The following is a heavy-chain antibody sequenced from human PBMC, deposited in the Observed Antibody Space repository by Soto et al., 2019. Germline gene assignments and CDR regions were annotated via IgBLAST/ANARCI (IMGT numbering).Heavy chain of an antibody. J-gene: IGHJ2*01. V-gene: IGHV3-21*01. CDR3: ARDRGENGGIAWYFDL. CDR2: ISSSSSYI. D-gene: IGHD3-10*01. CDR1: GFTFSSYS. Sequence: GGSLRLSCAASGFTFSSYSMNWVRQAPGKGLEWVSSISSSSSYIYYADSVKGRFTISRDNAKNSLYLQMNSLRAEDTAVYYCARDRGENGGIAWYFDLWGRGTLVTVSS.